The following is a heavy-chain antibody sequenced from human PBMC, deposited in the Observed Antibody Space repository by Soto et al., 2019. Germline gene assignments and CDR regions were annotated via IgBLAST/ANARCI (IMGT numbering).Heavy chain of an antibody. J-gene: IGHJ4*02. V-gene: IGHV4-59*01. CDR3: ARGRHWLDY. Sequence: PSETLSLTCTVSGGSIRNYYWSWIRQPPGKVLECIVYIYYTWXTXXXXXXXXXXXXSXYTXXNHXXXXXXXXXXXXTAIYYCARGRHWLDYWGQGTLVTVSS. D-gene: IGHD6-19*01. CDR1: GGSIRNYY. CDR2: IYYTWXT.